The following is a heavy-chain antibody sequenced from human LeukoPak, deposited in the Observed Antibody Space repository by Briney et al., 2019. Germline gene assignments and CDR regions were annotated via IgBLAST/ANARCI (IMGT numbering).Heavy chain of an antibody. CDR2: INVNSGNT. V-gene: IGHV1-18*01. J-gene: IGHJ5*02. CDR3: DRDVGVTRFDP. Sequence: ASVTVSCKASGHTFTNYGFSWVRQAHGQGLEWMGWINVNSGNTDYAQKFQGRVSLTTDTANNVDYMELRRLTSEDKAVYYCDRDVGVTRFDPWVQGTLVTVSS. CDR1: GHTFTNYG. D-gene: IGHD3-22*01.